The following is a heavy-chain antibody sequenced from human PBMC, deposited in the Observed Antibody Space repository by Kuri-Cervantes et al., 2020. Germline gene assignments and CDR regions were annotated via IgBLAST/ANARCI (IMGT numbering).Heavy chain of an antibody. CDR1: GFTLSSYG. D-gene: IGHD6-19*01. Sequence: GESLKISCAASGFTLSSYGMHWVRQAPGKGLEWVAVIWYDGSNKYYADSVKGRFTISRDNSKNTLYLQMNSLRAEDTAVYYCAKAKQWLVLCMDVWGQGTTVTVSS. CDR3: AKAKQWLVLCMDV. J-gene: IGHJ6*02. CDR2: IWYDGSNK. V-gene: IGHV3-30*02.